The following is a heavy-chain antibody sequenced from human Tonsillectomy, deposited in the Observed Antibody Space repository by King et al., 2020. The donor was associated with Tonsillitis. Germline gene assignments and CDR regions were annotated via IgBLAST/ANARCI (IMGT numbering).Heavy chain of an antibody. Sequence: LQLQESGPGLVKPSETLSLTCTVSGGSISSSSYYWGWIRQPPGKGLEWIGSIYYSGSNYYNPSLKSRVTISVDTSKNQFSLKLSSVTAADTAVYYCAKGAYSGSYPFDYWGQGTLVTVSS. D-gene: IGHD1-26*01. J-gene: IGHJ4*02. V-gene: IGHV4-39*01. CDR3: AKGAYSGSYPFDY. CDR1: GGSISSSSYY. CDR2: IYYSGSN.